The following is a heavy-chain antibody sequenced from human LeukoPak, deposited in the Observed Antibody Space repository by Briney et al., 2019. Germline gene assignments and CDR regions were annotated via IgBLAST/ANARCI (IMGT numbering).Heavy chain of an antibody. CDR3: ARDRGGNSGSFEY. CDR1: GFTFSTYE. J-gene: IGHJ4*02. CDR2: ISSSGSTI. D-gene: IGHD2/OR15-2a*01. Sequence: GGSLRLSCAASGFTFSTYEMNLVRQAPGKGLEWISYISSSGSTIYYADSVKGRFTISRDNAKNSLYLQMNSLRVEDTAIYYCARDRGGNSGSFEYWGQGSLVTVSS. V-gene: IGHV3-48*03.